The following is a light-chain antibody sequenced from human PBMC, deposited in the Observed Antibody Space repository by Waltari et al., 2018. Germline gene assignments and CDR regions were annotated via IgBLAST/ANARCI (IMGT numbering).Light chain of an antibody. V-gene: IGKV2-30*01. Sequence: DAVMTQSPPSLPGTLGQPASVSCRSSQSLGYSDGNTCLKWFQQRPGQSPRRLVSKVSTRDSGVPDRFCGSGSGTDFSLKISRVEAEDVGVYYCRQGTHWPLFTFGPGTKVDIK. CDR2: KVS. J-gene: IGKJ3*01. CDR1: QSLGYSDGNTC. CDR3: RQGTHWPLFT.